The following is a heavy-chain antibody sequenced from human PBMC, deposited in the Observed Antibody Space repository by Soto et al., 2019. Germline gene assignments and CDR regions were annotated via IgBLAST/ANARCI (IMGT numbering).Heavy chain of an antibody. CDR2: IYYSGST. V-gene: IGHV4-59*01. D-gene: IGHD4-17*01. CDR1: GGSISSYY. J-gene: IGHJ4*02. CDR3: ARARDYGDYPVIDY. Sequence: QVQLQESGPGLVKPSETLSLTCTVSGGSISSYYWSWIRQPPGKGLEWIGYIYYSGSTNYSPSLKSRVTISVDTSKNQFSLKLSSVTAADTAVYYCARARDYGDYPVIDYWGQGTLVTVSS.